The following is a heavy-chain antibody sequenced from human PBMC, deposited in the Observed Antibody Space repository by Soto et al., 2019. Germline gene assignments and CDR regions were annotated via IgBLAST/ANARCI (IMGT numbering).Heavy chain of an antibody. Sequence: SETLSLTCTVSGGSISSYYWSWIRQPPGKGLEWIGYIYYSGSTNYNPSLKSRVTISVDTSKNQFSLKLSSVTAADTAVYYCARGFEIEEEPVFDYWGQETLVTSPQ. CDR1: GGSISSYY. V-gene: IGHV4-59*01. CDR2: IYYSGST. D-gene: IGHD1-1*01. CDR3: ARGFEIEEEPVFDY. J-gene: IGHJ4*02.